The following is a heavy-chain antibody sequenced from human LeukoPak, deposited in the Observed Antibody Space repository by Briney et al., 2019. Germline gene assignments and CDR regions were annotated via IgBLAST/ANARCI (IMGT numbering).Heavy chain of an antibody. CDR2: INHSGST. CDR1: GGSFSGYY. CDR3: ARLPTIFPSPYYYYGMDV. V-gene: IGHV4-34*01. D-gene: IGHD2/OR15-2a*01. Sequence: SETLSLTCAVYGGSFSGYYWSWIRQPPGKGLEWIGEINHSGSTNYNPSLKSRVTISADTSKNQFSLKLSSVTAADTAVYYCARLPTIFPSPYYYYGMDVWGQGTTVTVSS. J-gene: IGHJ6*02.